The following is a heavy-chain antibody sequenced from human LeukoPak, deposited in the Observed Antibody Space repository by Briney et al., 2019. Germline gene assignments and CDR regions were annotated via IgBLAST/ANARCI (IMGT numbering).Heavy chain of an antibody. CDR2: IYYDGSDK. CDR1: GFTFSSYG. D-gene: IGHD3-22*01. V-gene: IGHV3-33*01. Sequence: PGGSLRLSCAASGFTFSSYGIHWVRQAPGKGLEWVAIIYYDGSDKYYADSVKGRFTISRDNSKDTLYLQMNSLRAEDTAVYYCARQIAYYYDSSGYYTTDYWGQGTLVTVSS. CDR3: ARQIAYYYDSSGYYTTDY. J-gene: IGHJ4*02.